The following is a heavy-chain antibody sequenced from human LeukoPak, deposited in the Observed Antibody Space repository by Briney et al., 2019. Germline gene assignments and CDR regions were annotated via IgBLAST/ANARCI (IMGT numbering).Heavy chain of an antibody. J-gene: IGHJ4*02. CDR3: ARDRGIAAAGTEAGFDY. V-gene: IGHV3-48*03. CDR1: GFTFSSYE. Sequence: PGGSLRLSCAASGFTFSSYEMNWVRQAPGKGLEWLSYISSSSSTIYYADSVKGRFTISRDNAKNSLYLQMNSLRAEDTAVYYCARDRGIAAAGTEAGFDYWGQGTLVTVSS. CDR2: ISSSSSTI. D-gene: IGHD6-13*01.